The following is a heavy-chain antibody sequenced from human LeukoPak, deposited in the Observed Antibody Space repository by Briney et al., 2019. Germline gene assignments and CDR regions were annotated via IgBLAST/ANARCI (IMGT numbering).Heavy chain of an antibody. Sequence: GGSLRLSCAASGFTFSSYSMNWVRQAPGKGLEWVSSISSSSSYRYYADSVKGRFAISRDNAKNSLYLQMNSLRAEDTAVYYCARDRFSRGSYYDYVWGSYRYGTFDYWGQGTLVTVSS. J-gene: IGHJ4*02. CDR3: ARDRFSRGSYYDYVWGSYRYGTFDY. V-gene: IGHV3-21*01. D-gene: IGHD3-16*02. CDR2: ISSSSSYR. CDR1: GFTFSSYS.